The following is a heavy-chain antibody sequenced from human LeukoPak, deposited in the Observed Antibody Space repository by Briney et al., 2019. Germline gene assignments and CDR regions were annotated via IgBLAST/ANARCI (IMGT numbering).Heavy chain of an antibody. V-gene: IGHV2-5*01. CDR1: GFSLSTSGVG. CDR3: AHRSITLVRGVIITGYFDY. Sequence: SGPTLVKPTQTLTLTNTFSGFSLSTSGVGVGWIRQPPGKALEWLALIYWNDDKRYSPSLKSRLTITKDTSKNQVVLTMTNMDPVDTATYYCAHRSITLVRGVIITGYFDYWGQGTLVTVSS. J-gene: IGHJ4*02. D-gene: IGHD3-10*01. CDR2: IYWNDDK.